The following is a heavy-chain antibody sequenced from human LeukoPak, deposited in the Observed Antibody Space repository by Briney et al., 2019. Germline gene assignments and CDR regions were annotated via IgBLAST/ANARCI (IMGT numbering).Heavy chain of an antibody. V-gene: IGHV3-15*01. CDR2: IKSKTDGGTT. D-gene: IGHD2-15*01. CDR1: GFTFSNAW. Sequence: GGSLRLSCAASGFTFSNAWMNWVRQAPGKGLEWVGRIKSKTDGGTTDYAAPVKGRFTISRDDSKTPLYLQMNSLKTEDTAVYYCTTRYCSGGRCDYWGQGTLVTVFS. J-gene: IGHJ4*02. CDR3: TTRYCSGGRCDY.